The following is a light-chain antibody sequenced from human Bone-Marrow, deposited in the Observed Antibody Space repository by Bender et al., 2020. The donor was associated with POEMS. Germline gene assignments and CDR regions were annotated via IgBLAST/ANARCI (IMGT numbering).Light chain of an antibody. Sequence: QSALTQHASVSGSPGQSITLSCTGSSSDVGSFSYVSWYQHYPDKAPKLIISDVSYRPSGVSTRFSGSKSGNTASLTISGLQPADEADYYCNSYTSSNTYVFGTGTKVTVL. J-gene: IGLJ1*01. CDR3: NSYTSSNTYV. V-gene: IGLV2-14*03. CDR2: DVS. CDR1: SSDVGSFSY.